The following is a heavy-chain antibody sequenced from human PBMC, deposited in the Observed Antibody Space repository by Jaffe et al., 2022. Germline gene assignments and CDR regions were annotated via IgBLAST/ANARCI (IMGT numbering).Heavy chain of an antibody. CDR2: ISWNSGSI. Sequence: EVQLVESGGGLVQPGRSLRLSCAASGFTFDDYAMHWVRQAPGKGLEWVSGISWNSGSIGYADSVKGRFTISRDNAKNSLYLQMNSLRAEDTALYYCAKDLEVYGGVVVAATPFDYWGQGTLVTVSS. CDR1: GFTFDDYA. J-gene: IGHJ4*02. CDR3: AKDLEVYGGVVVAATPFDY. D-gene: IGHD2-15*01. V-gene: IGHV3-9*01.